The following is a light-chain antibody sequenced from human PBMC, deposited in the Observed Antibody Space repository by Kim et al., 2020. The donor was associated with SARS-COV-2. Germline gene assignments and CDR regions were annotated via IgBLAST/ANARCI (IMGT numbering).Light chain of an antibody. V-gene: IGLV3-19*01. J-gene: IGLJ3*02. CDR2: GKN. CDR1: SLRSYE. CDR3: NSRDSSGKHLV. Sequence: TERNTSQGDSLRSYESNAKQQKPGQAPVLVIYGKNNRPPAIPVRFPGSSAGNAASLTITGAQAEDEADYYCNSRDSSGKHLVFGGGTRLTVI.